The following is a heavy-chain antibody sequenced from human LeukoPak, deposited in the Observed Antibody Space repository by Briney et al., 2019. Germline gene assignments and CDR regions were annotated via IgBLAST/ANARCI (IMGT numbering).Heavy chain of an antibody. J-gene: IGHJ5*02. Sequence: SETLSLTCAVYGASFSGYYWSWIRQPPGKGLEWIGEINHSGSTNYNPSLKSRVTISVDTSKKQFSLKLNSVTAADTAVYYCAGGARTGYCSSTSCSRWFDPWGQGTLVTVSS. CDR1: GASFSGYY. CDR3: AGGARTGYCSSTSCSRWFDP. D-gene: IGHD2-2*01. CDR2: INHSGST. V-gene: IGHV4-34*01.